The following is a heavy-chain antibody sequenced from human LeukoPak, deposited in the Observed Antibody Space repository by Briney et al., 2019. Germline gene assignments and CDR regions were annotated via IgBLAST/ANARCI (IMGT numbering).Heavy chain of an antibody. Sequence: SGPTLVNPTQTLTLTCTFSGFSLSTSGVGVGWIRRPPGKAPEWLALIYKDDDKDYSPSLKNRLNINNDTPKNQVVLTVTNMDPVDTATYYCVHKGRGSGKFDYWGQGTLVTVSS. V-gene: IGHV2-5*02. CDR1: GFSLSTSGVG. J-gene: IGHJ4*02. CDR3: VHKGRGSGKFDY. D-gene: IGHD3-10*01. CDR2: IYKDDDK.